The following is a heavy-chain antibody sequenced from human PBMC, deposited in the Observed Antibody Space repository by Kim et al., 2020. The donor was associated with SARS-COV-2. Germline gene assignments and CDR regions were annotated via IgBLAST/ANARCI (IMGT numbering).Heavy chain of an antibody. V-gene: IGHV4-34*01. CDR1: GGSFSGYH. Sequence: SETLSLTCAVYGGSFSGYHCSWIRQPPGKGLEWIGEINHSGSTNYSPSLKSRVTISIDTSRNQFTLKLTSVTAADTAPYYVAKGRAGVVPGAILGIGPHYDSYGMDVWGPGTTVTVSS. D-gene: IGHD3-3*01. CDR3: AKGRAGVVPGAILGIGPHYDSYGMDV. J-gene: IGHJ6*02. CDR2: INHSGST.